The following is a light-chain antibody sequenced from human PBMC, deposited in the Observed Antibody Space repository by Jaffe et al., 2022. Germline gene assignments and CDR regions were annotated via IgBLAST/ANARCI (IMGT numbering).Light chain of an antibody. J-gene: IGLJ3*02. V-gene: IGLV3-21*02. CDR1: NIGTKS. CDR3: LVWDTTTDHWV. Sequence: SYVLTQPPSVSVAPGQTARITCGGVNIGTKSVHWYQQRPGQAPAVVVFDDSDRPSGIPERVSGSNSGNTATLTISGVDAGDEAAYYCLVWDTTTDHWVFGGGTKLTVL. CDR2: DDS.